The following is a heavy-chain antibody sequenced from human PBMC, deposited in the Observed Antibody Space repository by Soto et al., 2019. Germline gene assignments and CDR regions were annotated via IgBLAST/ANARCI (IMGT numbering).Heavy chain of an antibody. J-gene: IGHJ3*02. CDR2: ISAYNGNT. D-gene: IGHD4-17*01. CDR3: ARELLDYGDYVRLNAFDI. Sequence: ASVKVSCKASGYTFTSYGISWVRQAPGQGLEWMGWISAYNGNTNYAQKLQGRVTMTTDTSPSTAYMELRSLRSDDTAVYYCARELLDYGDYVRLNAFDIWGQGTMVTVSS. V-gene: IGHV1-18*01. CDR1: GYTFTSYG.